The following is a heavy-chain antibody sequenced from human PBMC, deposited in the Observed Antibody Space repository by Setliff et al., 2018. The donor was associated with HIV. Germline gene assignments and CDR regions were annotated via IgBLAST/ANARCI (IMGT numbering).Heavy chain of an antibody. CDR2: IYDTGST. D-gene: IGHD3-10*01. Sequence: SETLSLTCTVSGDSISGYYWGWIRQPPGKGLQWIGSIYDTGSTYYNPSLKSRVTISVDTSKNQFSLNLSSVTATDTAVYYCARRNTMVRGIIIDPYDAFDMWGQGTVVTVSS. J-gene: IGHJ3*02. CDR3: ARRNTMVRGIIIDPYDAFDM. V-gene: IGHV4-39*01. CDR1: GDSISGYY.